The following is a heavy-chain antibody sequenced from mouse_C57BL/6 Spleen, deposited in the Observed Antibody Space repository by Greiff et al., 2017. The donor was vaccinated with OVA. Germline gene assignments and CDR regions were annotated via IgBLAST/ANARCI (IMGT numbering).Heavy chain of an antibody. Sequence: VQLQQSGAELVRPGSSVKLSCKASGYTFTSYWMHWVKQRPIQGLEWIGNIDPSDSETHYNQKFKDKATLTVDKSSSTAYMQLSSLTSEDSAVYYCARSRTTVVSYYFDYWGQGTTLTVSS. V-gene: IGHV1-52*01. CDR2: IDPSDSET. CDR3: ARSRTTVVSYYFDY. CDR1: GYTFTSYW. D-gene: IGHD1-1*01. J-gene: IGHJ2*01.